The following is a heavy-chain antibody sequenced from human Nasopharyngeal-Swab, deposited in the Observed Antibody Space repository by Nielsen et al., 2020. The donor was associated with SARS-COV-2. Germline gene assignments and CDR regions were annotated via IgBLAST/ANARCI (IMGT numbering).Heavy chain of an antibody. V-gene: IGHV4-59*11. J-gene: IGHJ5*02. CDR2: ISHNSCT. CDR1: GVSITSQY. CDR3: AKEGATGWFDP. Sequence: SETLSLTCTVSGVSITSQYSSWIRQPPGKGLEWIGYISHNSCTSYNPSLKSRVTMFMDTSKNQFPLRLRSVTAADTAVYYCAKEGATGWFDPWGQGTLVTVSS.